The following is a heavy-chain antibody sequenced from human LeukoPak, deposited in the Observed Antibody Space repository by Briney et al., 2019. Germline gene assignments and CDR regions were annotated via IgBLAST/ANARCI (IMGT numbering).Heavy chain of an antibody. CDR1: GGSFSGYY. D-gene: IGHD3-10*01. V-gene: IGHV4-34*01. Sequence: SETLSLTCAVYGGSFSGYYWTWIRQSPGKGLEWIGEINHSGSTNYNPSLKSRVTISVDTSKNQFSLKLSSVTAADTAVYYCARLTYYYGSGSYQKLFDYWGQGTLVTVSS. CDR2: INHSGST. CDR3: ARLTYYYGSGSYQKLFDY. J-gene: IGHJ4*02.